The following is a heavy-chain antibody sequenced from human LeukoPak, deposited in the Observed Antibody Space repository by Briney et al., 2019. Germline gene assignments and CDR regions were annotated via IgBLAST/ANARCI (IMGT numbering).Heavy chain of an antibody. D-gene: IGHD5-18*01. J-gene: IGHJ4*02. CDR2: IYYSGST. CDR1: GGSISSSSYY. CDR3: AREGVDTADPVDY. Sequence: PSETLSLTCTVSGGSISSSSYYWGWIRQPPGKGLEWIGSIYYSGSTYYNPSLKSRVTISVDTSKSQFSLKLSSMTAADTAVYYCAREGVDTADPVDYWGQGTLVTVSS. V-gene: IGHV4-39*01.